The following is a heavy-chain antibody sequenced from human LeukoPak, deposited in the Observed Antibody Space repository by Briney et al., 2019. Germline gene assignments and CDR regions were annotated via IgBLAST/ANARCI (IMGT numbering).Heavy chain of an antibody. CDR3: AKDRMKWRVAAASIEY. D-gene: IGHD2-2*01. V-gene: IGHV3-23*01. CDR1: GFTFTRYA. Sequence: GGSLRLSCAASGFTFTRYAMKWVRQAPGKGLEWVSTVSGPGDNTYYADSVKGRFTISRDNSKSTLYLQMNSLRGDDTAVYYCAKDRMKWRVAAASIEYWGRGTLVTVST. J-gene: IGHJ4*02. CDR2: VSGPGDNT.